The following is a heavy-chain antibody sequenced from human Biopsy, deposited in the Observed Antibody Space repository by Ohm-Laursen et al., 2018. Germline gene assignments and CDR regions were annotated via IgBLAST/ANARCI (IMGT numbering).Heavy chain of an antibody. J-gene: IGHJ4*02. CDR2: ISDSGST. Sequence: SETLSLTCAVYGGSFSGYYWSWIRQPPGKGPEWIGDISDSGSTNYKPSLKSRVIISVDTSKNQFSLNLGSVTAADTAVYYCARRGSGGRSFDHWGQGTLVTVSS. CDR3: ARRGSGGRSFDH. D-gene: IGHD2-15*01. CDR1: GGSFSGYY. V-gene: IGHV4-34*01.